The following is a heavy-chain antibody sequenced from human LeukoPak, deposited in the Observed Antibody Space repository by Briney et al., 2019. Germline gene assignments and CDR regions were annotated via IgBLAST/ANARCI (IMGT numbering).Heavy chain of an antibody. J-gene: IGHJ4*02. CDR2: ISSSGSTI. Sequence: TGGSLRLSCAASGFTFSDYYMSWIRQAPGKGLEWVSYISSSGSTIYYADSVKGRFTISRDNAKNSLYLQMNSLRAEDTAVYYCARDPGSGYEEHFDYWGQGTLVTVSS. CDR1: GFTFSDYY. V-gene: IGHV3-11*01. CDR3: ARDPGSGYEEHFDY. D-gene: IGHD5-12*01.